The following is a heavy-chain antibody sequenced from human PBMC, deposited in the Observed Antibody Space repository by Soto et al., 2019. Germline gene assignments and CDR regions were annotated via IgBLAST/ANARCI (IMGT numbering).Heavy chain of an antibody. CDR3: ARVNYDFWSGYSVYYYYGMDV. CDR1: GGTFSSYA. V-gene: IGHV1-69*13. J-gene: IGHJ6*02. D-gene: IGHD3-3*01. Sequence: SVKVSCTASGGTFSSYAISWVRQAPGQGLEWMGGIIPIFGTANYAQKFQGRVTITADESTSTAYMELSSLRSEDTAVYYCARVNYDFWSGYSVYYYYGMDVWGQGTTVTVSS. CDR2: IIPIFGTA.